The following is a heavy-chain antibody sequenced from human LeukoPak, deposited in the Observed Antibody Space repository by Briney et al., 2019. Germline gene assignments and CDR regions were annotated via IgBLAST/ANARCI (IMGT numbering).Heavy chain of an antibody. D-gene: IGHD3-10*01. Sequence: SETLSLTCAVYGGSFSGYYWSWIRQPPGKGLEWIGEINHSGSTNYNPSLKSRVPISVDTPKNQFSLKLGSVTAAGSAVYYCAIVFLVRGVNTIDDWGQGTLVTVSS. V-gene: IGHV4-34*01. J-gene: IGHJ4*01. CDR3: AIVFLVRGVNTIDD. CDR2: INHSGST. CDR1: GGSFSGYY.